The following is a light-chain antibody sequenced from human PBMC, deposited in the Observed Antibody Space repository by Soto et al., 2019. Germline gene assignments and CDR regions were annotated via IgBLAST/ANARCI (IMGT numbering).Light chain of an antibody. J-gene: IGKJ5*01. CDR3: QHRSSWPGP. CDR1: QSVQSY. Sequence: EVVLTQSPVTLSLSPGERATLSCRASQSVQSYLAWYQQKPGQAPRLLIYDSSNRATGVPARFSGSGSGTDLTHTISPLEPEDFPVYCCQHRSSWPGPFGPGTRLEIK. CDR2: DSS. V-gene: IGKV3-11*01.